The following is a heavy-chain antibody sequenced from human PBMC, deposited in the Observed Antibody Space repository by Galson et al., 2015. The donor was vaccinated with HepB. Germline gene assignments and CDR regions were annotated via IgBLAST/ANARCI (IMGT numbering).Heavy chain of an antibody. V-gene: IGHV3-23*01. CDR2: ISATGGST. CDR3: AKRNCGGDCRGVFDY. Sequence: SLRLSCAASGFTFSSYATTWVRQAPGKGLEWVSVISATGGSTYYADSVKGRFTISRDNSKNTLYLQMNSLRAEDTAIYYCAKRNCGGDCRGVFDYWGQGTLVTVSS. D-gene: IGHD2-21*02. J-gene: IGHJ4*02. CDR1: GFTFSSYA.